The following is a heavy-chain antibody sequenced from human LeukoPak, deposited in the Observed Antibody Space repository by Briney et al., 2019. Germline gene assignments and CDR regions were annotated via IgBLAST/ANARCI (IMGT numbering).Heavy chain of an antibody. J-gene: IGHJ4*02. CDR2: IDGGGATT. V-gene: IGHV3-23*01. Sequence: GGSLRLSCVASGFAFSIYTMNWVRQAPGRGLEWVSGIDGGGATTYYVDSVKGRFTISRHNSKNTLYLEINSLRPDDTAVYYCARGGGDYNPFDYWGQGTLVTVSS. CDR1: GFAFSIYT. D-gene: IGHD4-17*01. CDR3: ARGGGDYNPFDY.